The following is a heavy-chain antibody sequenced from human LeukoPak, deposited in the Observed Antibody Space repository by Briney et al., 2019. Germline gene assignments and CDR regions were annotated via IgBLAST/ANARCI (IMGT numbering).Heavy chain of an antibody. CDR3: ARDGDLGWYDY. CDR1: GFTFSSYA. V-gene: IGHV3-74*01. J-gene: IGHJ4*02. D-gene: IGHD6-19*01. CDR2: INTDGSST. Sequence: PGGSLRLSCAASGFTFSSYAMSWVRQAPGKGLVWVSRINTDGSSTSYADSVKGRFTISRDNAKNTLYLQMNSLRAEDTAVYYCARDGDLGWYDYWGQGTLVTVSS.